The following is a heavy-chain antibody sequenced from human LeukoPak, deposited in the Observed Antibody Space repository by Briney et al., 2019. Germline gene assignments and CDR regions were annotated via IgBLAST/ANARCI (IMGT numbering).Heavy chain of an antibody. J-gene: IGHJ1*01. CDR2: ISSISSTI. D-gene: IGHD6-19*01. CDR1: GFTFSSYS. Sequence: PGGSLRLSCTASGFTFSSYSMTWVRQAPGKGLEWVSYISSISSTIYYADSVKGRFTISRDNAKNSLYLQMNSLGAEDTAVYYCARLSPSGWYGYFQQWGQGTRVTVSA. CDR3: ARLSPSGWYGYFQQ. V-gene: IGHV3-48*01.